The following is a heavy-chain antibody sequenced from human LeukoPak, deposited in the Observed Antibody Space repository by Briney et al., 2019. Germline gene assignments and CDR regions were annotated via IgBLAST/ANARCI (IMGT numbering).Heavy chain of an antibody. CDR2: IYYSGST. CDR3: ARGHHSALGYCSGGSCFLDY. Sequence: PSETLSLTCTVSGGSISSSSYYWGWIRQPPGKGLEWIGSIYYSGSTYYNPSLKSRVTISVDTSKNQFSLKLSSVTAADTAVYYCARGHHSALGYCSGGSCFLDYWGQGTLVTVSS. J-gene: IGHJ4*02. V-gene: IGHV4-39*01. D-gene: IGHD2-15*01. CDR1: GGSISSSSYY.